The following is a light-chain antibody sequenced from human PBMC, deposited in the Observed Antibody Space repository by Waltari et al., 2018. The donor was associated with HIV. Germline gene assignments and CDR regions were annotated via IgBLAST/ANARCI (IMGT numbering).Light chain of an antibody. V-gene: IGKV3D-20*02. CDR2: GAS. CDR1: QTLNLAS. J-gene: IGKJ2*01. CDR3: QCFDGSSYN. Sequence: VILTQFPATSPLSPGERATLSCRANQTLNLASVAWYHQRLDRSPRLLIYGASNRATDIPDRFAGTGSGADFTLTITRLEPEDFGVYFCQCFDGSSYNFGQGTRLAI.